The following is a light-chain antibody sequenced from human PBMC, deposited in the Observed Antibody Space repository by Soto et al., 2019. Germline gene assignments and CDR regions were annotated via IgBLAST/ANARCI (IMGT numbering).Light chain of an antibody. CDR2: GFSS. J-gene: IGKJ4*01. V-gene: IGKV3-15*01. CDR3: QQYTVWPFT. Sequence: EIVMTQSPATLSVSPGERATLSCRASQSVSTNLAWYQQTPGQAPRLLIYGFSSTRATGIPARFSGSGSGTEFTLTISSLQSEDFAVYYCQQYTVWPFTFGGGTKVDNK. CDR1: QSVSTN.